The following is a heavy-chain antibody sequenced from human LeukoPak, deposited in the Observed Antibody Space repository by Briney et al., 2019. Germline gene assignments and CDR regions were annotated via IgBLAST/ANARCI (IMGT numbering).Heavy chain of an antibody. CDR2: IIPILGVA. V-gene: IGHV1-69*04. J-gene: IGHJ4*02. D-gene: IGHD3-22*01. Sequence: ASVKVSCKASGGTFSSYAISWVRQAPGEGREWMGRIIPILGVANYAQKFQGRVTHTADKSTSTAYMELSSLRSEDTAVYYCASSMYYYDSSGYQGDYWGQGTLVTVSS. CDR3: ASSMYYYDSSGYQGDY. CDR1: GGTFSSYA.